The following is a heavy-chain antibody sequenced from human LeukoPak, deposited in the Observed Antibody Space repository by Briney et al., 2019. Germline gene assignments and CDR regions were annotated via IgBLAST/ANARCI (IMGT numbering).Heavy chain of an antibody. D-gene: IGHD7-27*01. Sequence: SETLSLTCTVPGGSISSYYWSWIRQPAGKGLEWIGRIYTSGSTNYNPSLKSRVTMSVDTSKNQFSLKLSSVTAADTAVYYCARDHQRWGYYMDVWGKGTTVTVSS. CDR1: GGSISSYY. V-gene: IGHV4-4*07. J-gene: IGHJ6*03. CDR2: IYTSGST. CDR3: ARDHQRWGYYMDV.